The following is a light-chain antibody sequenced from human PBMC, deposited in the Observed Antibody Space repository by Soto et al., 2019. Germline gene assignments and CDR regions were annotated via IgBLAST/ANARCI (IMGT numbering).Light chain of an antibody. CDR2: GAS. CDR1: RSVSSY. CDR3: HQYGSSPRT. J-gene: IGKJ4*01. V-gene: IGKV3-20*01. Sequence: EIVLTQSTGTLSLSPGERATLSCRASRSVSSYLAWYQQKPGQAPRLLIYGASSRATGIPDRFSGSGSGTEFTLTISRLEPVDFAVYYCHQYGSSPRTFGGGTKVEIK.